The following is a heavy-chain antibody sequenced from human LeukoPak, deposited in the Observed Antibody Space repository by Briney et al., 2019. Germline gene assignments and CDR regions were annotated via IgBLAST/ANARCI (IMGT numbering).Heavy chain of an antibody. V-gene: IGHV3-74*01. J-gene: IGHJ6*03. CDR2: INSDGSST. D-gene: IGHD3-10*01. Sequence: GGSLRLSCAASGFTFSSYWMHWVRHAPGKGLVWVSRINSDGSSTSYADSVKGRFTISRDNAKNTLYLQMNSLRAEDTAVYYCARGRMAPLLWFGESQTTTTTTYPYMDVWGKGTTVTVSS. CDR3: ARGRMAPLLWFGESQTTTTTTYPYMDV. CDR1: GFTFSSYW.